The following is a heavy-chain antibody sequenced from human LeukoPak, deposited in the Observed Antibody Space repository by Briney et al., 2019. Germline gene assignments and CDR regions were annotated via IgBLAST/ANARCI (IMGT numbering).Heavy chain of an antibody. J-gene: IGHJ6*03. CDR2: ISYDGSNK. CDR1: GFTFSSYA. D-gene: IGHD1-26*01. Sequence: GGSLRLSCAASGFTFSSYAMHWVRQAPGKGLEWVAVISYDGSNKYYADSVKGRFTISRDNSKNTLYLQMNSLRAEDTAVYYCARGVAPELGYYYYYYYMNVWGKGTTVTVSS. CDR3: ARGVAPELGYYYYYYYMNV. V-gene: IGHV3-30-3*01.